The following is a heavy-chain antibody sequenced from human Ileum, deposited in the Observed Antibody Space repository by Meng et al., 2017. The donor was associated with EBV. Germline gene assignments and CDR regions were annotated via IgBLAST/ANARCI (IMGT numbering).Heavy chain of an antibody. CDR3: ARRGSYGGGCDY. J-gene: IGHJ4*02. CDR1: GGSFTDYY. V-gene: IGHV4-34*01. CDR2: INPSEGT. Sequence: QVQLHQWGAGLWKPSETLSLTCAVYGGSFTDYYWTWIRQPPGKGLEWIGEINPSEGTNYNPSLKSRVTISVDTSKNQFSLKMNSLTAADTAIYYCARRGSYGGGCDYWGQGTLVTVSS. D-gene: IGHD1-26*01.